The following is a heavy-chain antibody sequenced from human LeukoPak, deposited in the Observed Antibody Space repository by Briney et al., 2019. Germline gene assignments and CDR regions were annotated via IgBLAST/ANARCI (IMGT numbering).Heavy chain of an antibody. Sequence: GGSLRLSCAASLFTFRNHWMTWVRQAPGKGLERVANINQDGSEKYYVDAVKGRFTISRDNAKNSMYLQMNSLRAEDTAVYYCASGIQPRLSWFFDLWGRGTQVIVSS. V-gene: IGHV3-7*03. CDR3: ASGIQPRLSWFFDL. D-gene: IGHD5-18*01. J-gene: IGHJ2*01. CDR2: INQDGSEK. CDR1: LFTFRNHW.